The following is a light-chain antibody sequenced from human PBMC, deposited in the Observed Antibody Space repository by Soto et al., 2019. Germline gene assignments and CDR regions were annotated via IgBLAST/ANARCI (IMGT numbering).Light chain of an antibody. CDR3: SSYTSTTNVRFV. Sequence: QSALTQPASVSGTPGQSITISCTGSNSDVGIYDFVSWYQHRPGRAPKLIVSEVSHRPSGVSNRFSGSKSGNTASLTISGLQSEDEAFYYCSSYTSTTNVRFVFGTGTKVTVL. CDR1: NSDVGIYDF. J-gene: IGLJ1*01. V-gene: IGLV2-14*01. CDR2: EVS.